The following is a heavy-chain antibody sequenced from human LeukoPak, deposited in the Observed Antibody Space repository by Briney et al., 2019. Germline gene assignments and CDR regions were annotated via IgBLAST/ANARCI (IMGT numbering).Heavy chain of an antibody. V-gene: IGHV1-46*01. CDR3: ARVFGGKAFWYFDL. Sequence: ESLKISCKGSGYSFTSYWIGWVRQAPGQGLEWMGIINPSGGSTSYAEKFQGRVTMTRDTSISTAYMELSRLRSDDTAVYYCARVFGGKAFWYFDLWGRGTLVTVSS. CDR1: GYSFTSYW. D-gene: IGHD2-15*01. CDR2: INPSGGST. J-gene: IGHJ2*01.